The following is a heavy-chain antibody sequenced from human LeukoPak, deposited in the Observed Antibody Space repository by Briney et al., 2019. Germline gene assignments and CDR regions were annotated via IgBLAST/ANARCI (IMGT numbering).Heavy chain of an antibody. V-gene: IGHV3-15*01. J-gene: IGHJ4*02. CDR1: GFTFSNAW. D-gene: IGHD6-19*01. CDR2: IKSKTYGGTT. CDR3: STTLAGLYYFDS. Sequence: GGSLRLSCAASGFTFSNAWMNWVRQAPGKGLEWVGRIKSKTYGGTTDYAAPVKGRFTVSRDDSRNTLFLQMDSLKTEDTAVYYCSTTLAGLYYFDSWGQGTLVTVSS.